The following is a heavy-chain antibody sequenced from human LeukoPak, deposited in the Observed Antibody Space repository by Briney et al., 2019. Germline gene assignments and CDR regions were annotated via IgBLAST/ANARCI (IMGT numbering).Heavy chain of an antibody. J-gene: IGHJ4*02. Sequence: GGSLRLSCVTSGFTFRSSAMHWVRQAPGRGLEWIAFISWDGAVIYYADSVKGRFTISGDTSKRTVSLQVDRLRAEDTAVYYCAKDLETKYCIDYWGQGALVTVSS. CDR1: GFTFRSSA. V-gene: IGHV3-30*18. D-gene: IGHD2-8*02. CDR2: ISWDGAVI. CDR3: AKDLETKYCIDY.